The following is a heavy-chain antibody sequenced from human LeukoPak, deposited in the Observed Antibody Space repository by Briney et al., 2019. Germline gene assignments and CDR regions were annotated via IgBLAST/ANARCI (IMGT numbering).Heavy chain of an antibody. CDR1: GFPLSSYS. V-gene: IGHV3-48*01. CDR2: ISSSGSAI. J-gene: IGHJ4*02. CDR3: VRVKGSYFDY. D-gene: IGHD2-15*01. Sequence: GGSLRLSCAASGFPLSSYSINWVRQAPGKGLEWVSYISSSGSAIYYVDSVKGRFTVSRDNAKNSLFLQMDSPRAEDTAVYYCVRVKGSYFDYWGQGALVTVSS.